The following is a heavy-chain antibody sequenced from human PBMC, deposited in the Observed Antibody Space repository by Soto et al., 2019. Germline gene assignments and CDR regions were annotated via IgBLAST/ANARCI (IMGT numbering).Heavy chain of an antibody. CDR1: GGTFSSYA. V-gene: IGHV1-69*13. Sequence: SVKVSCKASGGTFSSYAISWVRQAPGQGLEWMGGIIPIFGTANYAQKFQGRVTITADESTSTAYMELSSLRSEDTAVYYCAARVLDTAINYCGMDVWGQGTTVTVSS. J-gene: IGHJ6*02. CDR3: AARVLDTAINYCGMDV. D-gene: IGHD5-18*01. CDR2: IIPIFGTA.